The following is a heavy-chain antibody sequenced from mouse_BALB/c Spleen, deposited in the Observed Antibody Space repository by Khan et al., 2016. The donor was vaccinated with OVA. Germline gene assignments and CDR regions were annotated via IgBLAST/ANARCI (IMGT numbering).Heavy chain of an antibody. CDR3: ARVNYGSRDYFDY. V-gene: IGHV1-9*01. CDR2: ILPGSGSR. D-gene: IGHD1-1*01. Sequence: VQLQESGAELMKPGASVKISCKATGYTFSGYWLEWVKQRPGHGLEWIGEILPGSGSRNYNEKFKGKVTFTADTSSKTTFMQLSSLTSEDSAVYYCARVNYGSRDYFDYWGQGTTLTVSS. CDR1: GYTFSGYW. J-gene: IGHJ2*01.